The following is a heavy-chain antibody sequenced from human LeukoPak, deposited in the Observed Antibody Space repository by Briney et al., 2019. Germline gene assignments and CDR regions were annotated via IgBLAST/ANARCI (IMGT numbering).Heavy chain of an antibody. Sequence: GGSLRLSCAASGFTFSSYWMSWVRQAPGKGLEWVANIKQDGSEKYYVDSVKGRFTISRDNAKNSLYLQMNSLRAEDTAVYYCASPRGYSYYAFDIWGQGTMVTVSS. CDR3: ASPRGYSYYAFDI. D-gene: IGHD5-18*01. CDR1: GFTFSSYW. V-gene: IGHV3-7*01. CDR2: IKQDGSEK. J-gene: IGHJ3*02.